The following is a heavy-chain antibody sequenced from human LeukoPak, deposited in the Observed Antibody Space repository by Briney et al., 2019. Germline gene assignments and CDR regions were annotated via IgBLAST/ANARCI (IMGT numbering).Heavy chain of an antibody. CDR1: GYTFITYY. V-gene: IGHV1-46*01. Sequence: GASEKVSCKASGYTFITYYIHWVRQAPGQGLEWMGIISPSGGSTTYAQKFQGRVTMTGDTSTSTVYMVLSSLRSEDTAVYYCARSRLLLDYWGQGTLVTVSS. CDR2: ISPSGGST. CDR3: ARSRLLLDY. D-gene: IGHD2-21*02. J-gene: IGHJ4*02.